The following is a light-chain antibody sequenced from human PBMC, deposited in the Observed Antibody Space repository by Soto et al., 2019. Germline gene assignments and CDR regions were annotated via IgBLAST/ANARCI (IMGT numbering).Light chain of an antibody. V-gene: IGKV3-15*01. CDR1: QSVSSN. CDR2: GAS. CDR3: QQYNNWPRT. J-gene: IGKJ1*01. Sequence: EIVMTQSPATLSVSPGERATLSCRASQSVSSNLAWYQQKPGQAPRLLMYGASTRAPGIPGRFSGSGSGTEFSLTIFSLQSEDFAVYYCQQYNNWPRTFGQGTKVEVK.